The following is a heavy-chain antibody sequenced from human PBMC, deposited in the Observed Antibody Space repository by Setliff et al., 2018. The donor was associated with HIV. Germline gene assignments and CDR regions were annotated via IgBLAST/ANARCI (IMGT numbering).Heavy chain of an antibody. J-gene: IGHJ3*02. Sequence: PSETLSLTCTVSGGSIRSGDYYWSWIRQPPGKGLEWIGYIYYSGGTHYSPSLKSRVTMSVDTSENQFSLKLRSVTAAETAASYCATCSVRGSREEHPRPDGAFHIWGQGRMVTVSS. V-gene: IGHV4-30-4*08. CDR2: IYYSGGT. D-gene: IGHD3-10*02. CDR3: ATCSVRGSREEHPRPDGAFHI. CDR1: GGSIRSGDYY.